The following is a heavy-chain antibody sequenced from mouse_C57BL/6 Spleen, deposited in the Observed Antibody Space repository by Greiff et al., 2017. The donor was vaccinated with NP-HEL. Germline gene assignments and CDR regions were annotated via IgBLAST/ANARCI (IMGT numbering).Heavy chain of an antibody. CDR2: INPSSGYT. V-gene: IGHV1-7*01. CDR3: ALANWSYAMDY. D-gene: IGHD4-1*01. J-gene: IGHJ4*01. Sequence: QVQLKQSGAELAKPGASVKLSCKASGYTFTSYWMHWVKQRPGQGLEWIGYINPSSGYTKYNQKFKDKATLTADKSSSTAYMQLSSLTYEDSAVYYCALANWSYAMDYWGQGTSVTVSS. CDR1: GYTFTSYW.